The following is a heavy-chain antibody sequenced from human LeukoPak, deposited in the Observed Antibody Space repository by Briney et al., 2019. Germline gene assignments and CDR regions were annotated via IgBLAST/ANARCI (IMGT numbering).Heavy chain of an antibody. CDR3: ARVWCSGGSCYSSRGAFDI. Sequence: SVKVSCKASGGTFSRNTISWVRQAPGQGLECMGGIIPFFGTANYAQKFQGRVTITADESTSTAYMELSSLRYEDTAVYYCARVWCSGGSCYSSRGAFDIWGQGTMVTVSS. D-gene: IGHD2-15*01. CDR2: IIPFFGTA. V-gene: IGHV1-69*13. CDR1: GGTFSRNT. J-gene: IGHJ3*02.